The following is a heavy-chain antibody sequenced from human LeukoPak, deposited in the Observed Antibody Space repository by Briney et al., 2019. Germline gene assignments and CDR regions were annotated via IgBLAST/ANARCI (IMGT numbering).Heavy chain of an antibody. V-gene: IGHV3-7*01. D-gene: IGHD4-17*01. CDR3: ARESRSVTSEVDFDY. CDR1: GFTFSSYW. Sequence: PGGSLRLSCAASGFTFSSYWMSWVRQAPGKGLEWVVNIKQDGSEKYYVDSVKGRFTISRDNAKNSLYLQMNSLRAEDTAVYYCARESRSVTSEVDFDYWGQGTLVTVSS. J-gene: IGHJ4*02. CDR2: IKQDGSEK.